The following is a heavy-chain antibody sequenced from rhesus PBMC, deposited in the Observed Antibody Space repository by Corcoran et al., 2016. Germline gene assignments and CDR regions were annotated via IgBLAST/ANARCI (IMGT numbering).Heavy chain of an antibody. CDR1: GYSISSGYY. Sequence: QVQLQESGPGLVKPSETLSLTCAVSGYSISSGYYWGWIRQPPGKGLEYIWYFSGRRGTTYNNPSLKGRVNSSKDPAKNQLSRKLSSVTAADTAVYYWARHPVFVGPSGGWSGGFDYWGQGVLVTVSS. CDR3: ARHPVFVGPSGGWSGGFDY. J-gene: IGHJ4*01. V-gene: IGHV4-99*01. CDR2: FSGRRGTT. D-gene: IGHD6-37*01.